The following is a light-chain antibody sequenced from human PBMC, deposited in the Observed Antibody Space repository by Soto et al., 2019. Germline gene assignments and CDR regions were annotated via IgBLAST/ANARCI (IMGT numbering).Light chain of an antibody. Sequence: EIVMTQSPATLSMSPGERATLSCRASQSVYSNLAWYQQKPGQTPRLLIYVSSTRATAIPAGFSGGGCGTEFTPTISSLQSEDFAVYYCQQYNSWPLTFGGGTKVEIK. V-gene: IGKV3-15*01. CDR2: VSS. CDR3: QQYNSWPLT. CDR1: QSVYSN. J-gene: IGKJ4*01.